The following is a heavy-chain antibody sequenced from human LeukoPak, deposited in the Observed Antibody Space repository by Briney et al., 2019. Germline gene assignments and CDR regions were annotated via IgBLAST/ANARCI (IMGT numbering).Heavy chain of an antibody. V-gene: IGHV3-23*01. CDR3: AKWGDYDILTGYYVSDF. Sequence: GASLGLSCAASGFIFRNYAMSWVRQAPGKGLEWVSAITGSGDTTYYADSVKGRFTISRDNSKNTLYVEMNTVRAEDTAVYYCAKWGDYDILTGYYVSDFWGQGTLVTVSS. CDR1: GFIFRNYA. J-gene: IGHJ4*02. CDR2: ITGSGDTT. D-gene: IGHD3-9*01.